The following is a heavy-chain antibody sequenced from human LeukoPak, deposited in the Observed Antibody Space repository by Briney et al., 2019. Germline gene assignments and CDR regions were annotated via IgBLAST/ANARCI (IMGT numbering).Heavy chain of an antibody. CDR2: ISYDGSNK. CDR3: ARDLAAAGTNFDY. CDR1: GFAFSSYA. J-gene: IGHJ4*02. Sequence: GGSLRLSCAASGFAFSSYAIHWVRQAPGKGLEWVAVISYDGSNKYYADSVEGRFTISRDNSKNTLYLQMNSLRAEDTAVYYCARDLAAAGTNFDYWGQGALVTVSS. D-gene: IGHD6-13*01. V-gene: IGHV3-30*04.